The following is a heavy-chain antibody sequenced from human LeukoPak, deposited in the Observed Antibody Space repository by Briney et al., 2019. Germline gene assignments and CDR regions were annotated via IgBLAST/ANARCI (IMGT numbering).Heavy chain of an antibody. CDR3: ARGYYDILIDY. CDR1: GGSISSYF. V-gene: IGHV4-59*01. J-gene: IGHJ4*02. D-gene: IGHD3-9*01. Sequence: SETLSLTCTVSGGSISSYFWSWIRQPPGKGLEWIGEINHSGSTNYNPSLKSRVTISVDTSKNQFSLKLSSVTAADTAVYYCARGYYDILIDYWGQGTLVTVSS. CDR2: INHSGST.